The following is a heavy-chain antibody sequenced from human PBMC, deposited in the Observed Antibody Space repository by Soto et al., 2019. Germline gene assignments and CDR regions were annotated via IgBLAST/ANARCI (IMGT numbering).Heavy chain of an antibody. CDR2: INHSGST. Sequence: QVHLQQWGAGLLKPSETLSLTCAVYGGSFSGYYWSWIRQPPGKGLEWIGEINHSGSTNYNPSLKSRVTISVDTAKNQFSLTLSSVTAADTAVYYCARRGGITYYYCSERYYFDYWGQGTLVTVSS. CDR3: ARRGGITYYYCSERYYFDY. J-gene: IGHJ4*02. D-gene: IGHD3-10*01. V-gene: IGHV4-34*01. CDR1: GGSFSGYY.